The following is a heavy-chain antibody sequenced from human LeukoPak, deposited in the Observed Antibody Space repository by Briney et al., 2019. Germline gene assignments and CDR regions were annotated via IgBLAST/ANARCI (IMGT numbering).Heavy chain of an antibody. V-gene: IGHV3-21*01. J-gene: IGHJ5*02. CDR1: GFTFSSYS. Sequence: GGSLRLSCAPSGFTFSSYSMNWVRQAPGKGLEWVSSISSSSSYIYYADSVKGRFAISRDNAKNSLYLQMNSLRAEDTAVYYCARSPTLYNWFDPWGQGTLVTVSS. CDR2: ISSSSSYI. CDR3: ARSPTLYNWFDP.